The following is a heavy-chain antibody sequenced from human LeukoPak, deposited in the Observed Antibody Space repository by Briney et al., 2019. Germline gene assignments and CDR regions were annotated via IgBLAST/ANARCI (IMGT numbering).Heavy chain of an antibody. CDR2: ISYDGSNK. D-gene: IGHD3-3*01. V-gene: IGHV3-30*03. CDR1: GFTFSSYG. J-gene: IGHJ4*02. Sequence: GGSLRLSCAASGFTFSSYGMHWVRQDPGKGLEWVAIISYDGSNKYYADSLKGRFTVSRDNSKNTLYLQMNSLRAEDTAVYYCARDRAWNYFDYWGQGTLVTVSS. CDR3: ARDRAWNYFDY.